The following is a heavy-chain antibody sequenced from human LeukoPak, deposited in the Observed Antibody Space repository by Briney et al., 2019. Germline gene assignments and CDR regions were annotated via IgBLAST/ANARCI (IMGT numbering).Heavy chain of an antibody. CDR1: AGSISSYY. Sequence: SETLSLTCTVSAGSISSYYWSWIRQPPRKGLEWIGYIYYSGSTNYNPSPKSRVTVSVDTSKNQFSLKLSSVTAADTAVYYCARYVHYDILTGYMGGFDYWGQGTLVTVSS. J-gene: IGHJ4*02. D-gene: IGHD3-9*01. V-gene: IGHV4-59*01. CDR2: IYYSGST. CDR3: ARYVHYDILTGYMGGFDY.